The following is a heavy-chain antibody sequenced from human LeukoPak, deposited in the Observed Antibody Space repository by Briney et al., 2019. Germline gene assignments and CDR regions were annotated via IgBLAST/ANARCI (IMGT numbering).Heavy chain of an antibody. Sequence: GESLKISCKGSGYRFSDYWIGWVRQMPGKGLEWMGIIYPGDSDIRYSPSFQGQVTFSDDKSISTAYLQWSSLKASDTAMYYCAKYYYDRSVGPFDYWGQGTLVTVSS. D-gene: IGHD3-22*01. CDR1: GYRFSDYW. CDR2: IYPGDSDI. V-gene: IGHV5-51*01. CDR3: AKYYYDRSVGPFDY. J-gene: IGHJ4*02.